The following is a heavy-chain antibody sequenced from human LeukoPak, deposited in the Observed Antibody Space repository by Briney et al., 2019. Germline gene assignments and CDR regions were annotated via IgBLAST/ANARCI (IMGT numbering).Heavy chain of an antibody. V-gene: IGHV3-74*01. D-gene: IGHD3-16*01. CDR2: IYGDGTTA. J-gene: IGHJ6*03. Sequence: PGGSLRLSCAASGFTFSNYWMHWVRQAPGKGLVWVSRIYGDGTTANYAESVKGRFTISRDHANNTLYLQINSLSAEDTAVYYCYVHHYYYYMDVWGKGTTVTVSS. CDR3: YVHHYYYYMDV. CDR1: GFTFSNYW.